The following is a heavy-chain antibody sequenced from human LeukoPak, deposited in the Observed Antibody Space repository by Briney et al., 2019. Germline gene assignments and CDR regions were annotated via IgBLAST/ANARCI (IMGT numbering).Heavy chain of an antibody. CDR3: AWRLEY. Sequence: GGSLRLFCAASGFPFSNSWMEWVRQAPGKGLEWVANIKGYGSEKYYVDSVKARFTISSDNAKNSLYLQMNSLRAEDTAVYYCAWRLEYWGERTLVTVSS. CDR1: GFPFSNSW. J-gene: IGHJ4*02. D-gene: IGHD6-19*01. V-gene: IGHV3-7*01. CDR2: IKGYGSEK.